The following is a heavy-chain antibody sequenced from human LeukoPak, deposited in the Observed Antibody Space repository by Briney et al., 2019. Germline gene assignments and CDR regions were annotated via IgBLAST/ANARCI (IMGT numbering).Heavy chain of an antibody. CDR3: ARGLVDCSGGNCYSVWFDP. V-gene: IGHV6-1*01. Sequence: SQTLSLTCAISGDSVSSNSAAWNWIRQSPSRGLEWLGRTYYRSKWYNDYAVSVKSRITINPDTSKNQFSLQLNSVTPEDTAVYYCARGLVDCSGGNCYSVWFDPWGQGTLVTVSS. CDR2: TYYRSKWYN. D-gene: IGHD2-15*01. CDR1: GDSVSSNSAA. J-gene: IGHJ5*02.